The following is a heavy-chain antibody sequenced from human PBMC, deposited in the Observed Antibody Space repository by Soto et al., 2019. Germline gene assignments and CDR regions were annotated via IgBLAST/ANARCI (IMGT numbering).Heavy chain of an antibody. CDR2: ISSSSYI. V-gene: IGHV3-21*01. J-gene: IGHJ5*02. CDR1: GFTFSSYS. Sequence: AGGSLRLSCAASGFTFSSYSMNWVRQAPGKGLEWVSSISSSSYIYYADSVKGRFTISRDNAKNSLYLQMNSLRAEDTAVYYCGRYPGYCSSTSCPGYWFDPWGQGTLVTVSS. CDR3: GRYPGYCSSTSCPGYWFDP. D-gene: IGHD2-2*01.